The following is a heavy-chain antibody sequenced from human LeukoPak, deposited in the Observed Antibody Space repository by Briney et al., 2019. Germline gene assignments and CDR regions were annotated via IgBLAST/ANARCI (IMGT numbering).Heavy chain of an antibody. CDR2: IYYSGST. CDR1: GGSFSGYY. D-gene: IGHD2-8*01. CDR3: ARMVLGI. J-gene: IGHJ3*02. Sequence: PSETLSLTCAVYGGSFSGYYWSWIRQPPGKGLEWIGSIYYSGSTYYNPSLKSRVTISVDTSKNQFSLKLSSVTAADTAVYYCARMVLGIWGQGTMVTVSS. V-gene: IGHV4-34*01.